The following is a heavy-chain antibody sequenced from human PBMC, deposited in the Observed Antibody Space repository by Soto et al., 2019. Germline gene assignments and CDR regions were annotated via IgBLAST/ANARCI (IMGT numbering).Heavy chain of an antibody. V-gene: IGHV1-3*01. J-gene: IGHJ4*02. CDR2: INAGNGNT. Sequence: ASVKVSCKASGYTFTSYAMHWVRQAPGQRLEWMGWINAGNGNTKYSQKFQGRVTITRDTSASTAYMELSSLRSEDTAVYYCARVWGTYYYDSRGYYPFDYWGQGTLVTVSS. CDR1: GYTFTSYA. CDR3: ARVWGTYYYDSRGYYPFDY. D-gene: IGHD3-22*01.